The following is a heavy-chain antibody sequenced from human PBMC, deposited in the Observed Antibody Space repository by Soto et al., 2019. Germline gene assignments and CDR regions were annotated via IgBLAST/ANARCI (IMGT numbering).Heavy chain of an antibody. Sequence: SLTCTVSGGSIRDYFWTWIRQPPGKGLEWIGYIYYSGRTNYNPSLKSRVSISVDTSKNHCSLQLRSVTAADTAVYYCARVGGDDFGDSGGFDYWGQGTLVTVSS. CDR2: IYYSGRT. CDR3: ARVGGDDFGDSGGFDY. J-gene: IGHJ4*02. D-gene: IGHD4-17*01. V-gene: IGHV4-59*01. CDR1: GGSIRDYF.